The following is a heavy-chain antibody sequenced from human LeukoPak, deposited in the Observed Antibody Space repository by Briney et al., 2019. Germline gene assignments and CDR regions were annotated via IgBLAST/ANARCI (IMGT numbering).Heavy chain of an antibody. Sequence: KPSETLSLTCTVSGGSISSGSYYWPWIRQPAGKGLEWIARISATGSTNYNPSLKSRVTISIDTSKNQFSLKLSSVTAADTAVYYCAGEVRARDGYNYGGSDYWGQGTLATVSS. D-gene: IGHD5-24*01. CDR2: ISATGST. V-gene: IGHV4-61*02. CDR3: AGEVRARDGYNYGGSDY. CDR1: GGSISSGSYY. J-gene: IGHJ4*02.